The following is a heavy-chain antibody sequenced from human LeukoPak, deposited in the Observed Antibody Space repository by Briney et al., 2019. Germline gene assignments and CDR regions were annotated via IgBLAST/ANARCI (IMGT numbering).Heavy chain of an antibody. Sequence: SVKVSCKASGGTFSSYAISWVRQAPGQGLEWMGGIIPIFGTANYAQKFQGRVTITADESTSTAYMELSSLRSEDTAVYYCARAPLGYCSSTSCYAVNWFDPWGQGTLVTVSS. D-gene: IGHD2-2*01. J-gene: IGHJ5*02. CDR3: ARAPLGYCSSTSCYAVNWFDP. CDR2: IIPIFGTA. CDR1: GGTFSSYA. V-gene: IGHV1-69*13.